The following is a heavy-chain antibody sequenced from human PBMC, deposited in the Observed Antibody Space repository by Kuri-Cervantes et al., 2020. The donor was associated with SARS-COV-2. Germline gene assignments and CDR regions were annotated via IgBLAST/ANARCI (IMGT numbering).Heavy chain of an antibody. Sequence: GSLRLSCTVSGYSISSYYWSWIRQPPGKGLEWIGYIYYSGSTNYNPSLKSRVTISVDTSKNQFSLKLGSVTAADTAVYYCARVSRPYYFDYWGQGTLVTVSS. V-gene: IGHV4-59*01. CDR1: GYSISSYY. CDR2: IYYSGST. J-gene: IGHJ4*02. CDR3: ARVSRPYYFDY.